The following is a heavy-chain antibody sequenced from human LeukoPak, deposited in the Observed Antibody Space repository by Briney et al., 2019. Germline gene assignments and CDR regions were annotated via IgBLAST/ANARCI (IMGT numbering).Heavy chain of an antibody. D-gene: IGHD3-10*01. Sequence: ASVKVSCKASGYTFTGYYMHWVRQAPGQGLEWMGWINPNSGGTNYAQKFQGRVTMTRDTSISTAYMELSRLRSDDTAVYYCARAVDYYGSGSYYNPLGYWGQGTLVTVSS. CDR1: GYTFTGYY. J-gene: IGHJ4*02. V-gene: IGHV1-2*02. CDR3: ARAVDYYGSGSYYNPLGY. CDR2: INPNSGGT.